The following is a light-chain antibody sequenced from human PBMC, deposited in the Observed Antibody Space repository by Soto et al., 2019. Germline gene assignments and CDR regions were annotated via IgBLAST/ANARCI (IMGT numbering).Light chain of an antibody. CDR3: GSYTGSIYV. V-gene: IGLV2-14*01. CDR2: EVS. Sequence: QSVLAQPASVSGSPGQSITIYCTGTSGDVGGYKFVSWYQQHPGKAPKLMIYEVSNRPSGVSSRFSGSKSGNTASLTISGLQAEDEADYFCGSYTGSIYVFGNGTKVTVL. CDR1: SGDVGGYKF. J-gene: IGLJ1*01.